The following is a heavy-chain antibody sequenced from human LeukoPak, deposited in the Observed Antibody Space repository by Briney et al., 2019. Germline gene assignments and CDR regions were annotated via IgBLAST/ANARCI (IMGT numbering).Heavy chain of an antibody. CDR1: GGSFSGYY. V-gene: IGHV4-34*01. CDR3: ARALERYYYDSSGYYAHFDY. Sequence: SETLSLTCAVYGGSFSGYYWSWIRQPSGKGLEGIGEINHSGSTKYNPSLKSRVTISGDTSKNQFSLKLRSVTAADTAVYYCARALERYYYDSSGYYAHFDYWGQGTLVTVSS. CDR2: INHSGST. J-gene: IGHJ4*02. D-gene: IGHD3-22*01.